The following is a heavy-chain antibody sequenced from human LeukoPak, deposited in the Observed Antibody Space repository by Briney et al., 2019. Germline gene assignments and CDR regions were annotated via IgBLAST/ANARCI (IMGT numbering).Heavy chain of an antibody. CDR3: ARPRGCSSNRCNNFDY. CDR2: MNEYGSDI. Sequence: PGGSLRLSCAASGFTFRSYSMSWGRQAPGPGLEWGAKMNEYGSDIFYVDSVKGRFTISRDNAKNSLYLQMDSLRAEDTAVYYCARPRGCSSNRCNNFDYWGQGALVTVSS. D-gene: IGHD2-2*01. J-gene: IGHJ4*02. V-gene: IGHV3-7*01. CDR1: GFTFRSYS.